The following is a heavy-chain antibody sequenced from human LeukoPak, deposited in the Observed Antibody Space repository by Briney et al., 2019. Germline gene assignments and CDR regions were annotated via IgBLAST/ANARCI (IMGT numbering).Heavy chain of an antibody. Sequence: PGGSLRLSCVASGFTFNNYAMTWVRQAPGKGLEWVSAISGSGYSTYYADSVKGRFTISGDNSKYTLYLQMNSLRAEDTALYFCAQWSRYFDYWGQGTLVTVSS. CDR3: AQWSRYFDY. CDR2: ISGSGYST. J-gene: IGHJ4*02. D-gene: IGHD1-26*01. V-gene: IGHV3-23*01. CDR1: GFTFNNYA.